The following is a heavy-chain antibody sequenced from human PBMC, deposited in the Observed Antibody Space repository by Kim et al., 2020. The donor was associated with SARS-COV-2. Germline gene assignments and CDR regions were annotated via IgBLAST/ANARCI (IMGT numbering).Heavy chain of an antibody. D-gene: IGHD6-19*01. CDR3: AGGGKPAVAGAGGIGVGFDY. V-gene: IGHV3-48*03. CDR1: GFTFSSYE. CDR2: ISSSGSTI. J-gene: IGHJ4*02. Sequence: GGSLRLSCAASGFTFSSYEMNWVRQAPGKGLEWVSYISSSGSTIYYADSVKGRFTISRDNAKNSLYLQMNSLRAEDTAVYYCAGGGKPAVAGAGGIGVGFDYWGQGTLVTVSS.